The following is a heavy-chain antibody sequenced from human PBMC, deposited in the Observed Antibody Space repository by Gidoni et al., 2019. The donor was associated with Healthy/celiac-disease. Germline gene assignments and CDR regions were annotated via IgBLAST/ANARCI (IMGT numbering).Heavy chain of an antibody. Sequence: QVQLVESGGGVVQPGSSLRLSCTASGFTFSSYGMHWVRQAPGKGLEWVAVIWYDGSNKYYADSLKGRFTISRDNSKNTLYLQMNSLRAEDTAVYYCAREGRTVTTFFDYWGQGTLVTVSS. V-gene: IGHV3-33*01. CDR1: GFTFSSYG. CDR2: IWYDGSNK. J-gene: IGHJ4*02. CDR3: AREGRTVTTFFDY. D-gene: IGHD4-17*01.